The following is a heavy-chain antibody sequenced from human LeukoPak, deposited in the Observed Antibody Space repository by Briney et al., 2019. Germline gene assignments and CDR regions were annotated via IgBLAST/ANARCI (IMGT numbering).Heavy chain of an antibody. V-gene: IGHV3-13*04. D-gene: IGHD3-10*01. CDR1: GVTFSNHD. Sequence: GGSLRLSCAASGVTFSNHDMHWVRQGPGKGLEWVSAIDTVGGTYYPGSVKGRFSISREDVKNSLYLQMNSLRAGDTAIYYCAREASGRAYSGIDYWGQGTLVTVSS. J-gene: IGHJ4*02. CDR2: IDTVGGT. CDR3: AREASGRAYSGIDY.